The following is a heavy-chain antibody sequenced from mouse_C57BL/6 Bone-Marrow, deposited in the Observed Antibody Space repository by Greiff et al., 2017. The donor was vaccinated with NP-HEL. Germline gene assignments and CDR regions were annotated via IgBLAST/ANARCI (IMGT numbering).Heavy chain of an antibody. Sequence: VQVVESGAELMKPGASVKLSCKATGYTFTGYWIEWVKQRPGHGLEWIGEILPGSGSTNYNEKFKGKATFTADTSSNTAYMQLSSLTTEDSAIYYCARRGALLLRWYYFDDWGQGTTLTVSS. CDR1: GYTFTGYW. V-gene: IGHV1-9*01. J-gene: IGHJ2*01. CDR3: ARRGALLLRWYYFDD. D-gene: IGHD1-1*02. CDR2: ILPGSGST.